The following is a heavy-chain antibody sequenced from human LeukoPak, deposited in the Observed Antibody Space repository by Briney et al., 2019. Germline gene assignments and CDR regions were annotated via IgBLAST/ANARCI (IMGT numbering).Heavy chain of an antibody. D-gene: IGHD6-13*01. J-gene: IGHJ6*02. CDR1: GYTFTGYY. CDR2: INPNSGGT. CDR3: AREAMAIAAAGNYYYYGMDV. Sequence: ASVKVSCEASGYTFTGYYMHWVRQAPGQGLERMGWINPNSGGTNYAQKFQGRVTMTRDTSISTAYMELSRLRSDDTAVYYCAREAMAIAAAGNYYYYGMDVWGQGTTVTVSS. V-gene: IGHV1-2*02.